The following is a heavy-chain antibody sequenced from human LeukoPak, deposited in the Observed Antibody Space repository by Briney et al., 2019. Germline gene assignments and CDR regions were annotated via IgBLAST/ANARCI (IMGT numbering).Heavy chain of an antibody. J-gene: IGHJ5*02. Sequence: PSETLSLTCAVYGGSFSGYYWSWIRQPPGKGLEWIGEINHSGSTNYNPSLRSRVTISVDTSKNQFSLKLSSVTAADTAVYYCARDGGARLLLLRTHWFDPWGQGTLVTVSS. D-gene: IGHD3-22*01. V-gene: IGHV4-34*01. CDR3: ARDGGARLLLLRTHWFDP. CDR1: GGSFSGYY. CDR2: INHSGST.